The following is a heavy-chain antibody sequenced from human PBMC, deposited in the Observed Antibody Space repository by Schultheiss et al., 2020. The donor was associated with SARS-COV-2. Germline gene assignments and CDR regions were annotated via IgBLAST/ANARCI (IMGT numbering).Heavy chain of an antibody. D-gene: IGHD3-3*01. CDR1: GGSISSYY. V-gene: IGHV4-59*01. CDR2: IYYSGST. CDR3: ARDGGRDYYGMDV. Sequence: SETLSLTCTVSGGSISSYYWSWIRQPPGKGLEWIGYIYYSGSTNYNPSLKSRVTMSVDTSKNQFSLKLSSVTAADTAVYYCARDGGRDYYGMDVWGQGTTVTVSS. J-gene: IGHJ6*02.